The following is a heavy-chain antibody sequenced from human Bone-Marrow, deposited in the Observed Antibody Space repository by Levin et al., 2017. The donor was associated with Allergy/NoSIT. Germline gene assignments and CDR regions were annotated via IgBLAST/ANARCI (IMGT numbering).Heavy chain of an antibody. Sequence: GGSLRLSCEASGFTFSSYAMNWVRQAPGKGLEWVSVISGSGGSTHYADSVKGRFTISRDNSKNTLYLQMNSLRVGDTAVYYCARPGGTTSWYPDYWGQGTLVTVSS. CDR3: ARPGGTTSWYPDY. V-gene: IGHV3-23*01. CDR1: GFTFSSYA. D-gene: IGHD2-2*01. CDR2: ISGSGGST. J-gene: IGHJ4*02.